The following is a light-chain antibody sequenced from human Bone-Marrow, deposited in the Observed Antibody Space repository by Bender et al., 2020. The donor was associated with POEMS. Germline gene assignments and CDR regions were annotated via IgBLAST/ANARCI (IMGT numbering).Light chain of an antibody. CDR3: SSHAGSRML. Sequence: QSVLTQPPSASGTPGQRVTISCSGSSSNIGTNPVNWYQQLPGTAPKLLIYINNQRPSGVPDRSSGSKSGNTASLTVSGLQAEDEADYCCSSHAGSRMLFGGGTKLTVL. CDR2: INN. J-gene: IGLJ3*02. V-gene: IGLV1-44*01. CDR1: SSNIGTNP.